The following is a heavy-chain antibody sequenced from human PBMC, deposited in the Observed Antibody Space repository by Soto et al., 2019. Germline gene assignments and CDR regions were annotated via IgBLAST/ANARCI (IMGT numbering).Heavy chain of an antibody. Sequence: SETLSLTCTVSGGSISSYYWSWIRQPPGKGLEWIGYIYYRGSTNYNPSLKSRVTISVDTSKNQFSLKLSSVTAADTAVYYCARGQTMVRGTFIWFDPWGQGTLVTVSS. CDR2: IYYRGST. CDR1: GGSISSYY. J-gene: IGHJ5*02. V-gene: IGHV4-59*01. D-gene: IGHD3-10*01. CDR3: ARGQTMVRGTFIWFDP.